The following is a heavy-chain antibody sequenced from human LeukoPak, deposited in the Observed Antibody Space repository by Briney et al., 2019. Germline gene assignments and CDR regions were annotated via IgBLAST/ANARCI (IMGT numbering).Heavy chain of an antibody. CDR3: ARAAAAAAPQDY. Sequence: ASVKVSCTASGGTFSSYAISWVRQAPGQGLEWMGWISAYNGNTNYAQKLQGRVTMTTDTSTSTAYMELRSLRSDDTAVYYCARAAAAAAPQDYWGQGTLVTVSS. J-gene: IGHJ4*02. CDR2: ISAYNGNT. CDR1: GGTFSSYA. V-gene: IGHV1-18*01. D-gene: IGHD6-13*01.